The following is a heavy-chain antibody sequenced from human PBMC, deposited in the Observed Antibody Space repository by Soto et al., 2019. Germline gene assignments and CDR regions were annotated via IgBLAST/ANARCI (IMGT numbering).Heavy chain of an antibody. CDR2: IYYSGST. D-gene: IGHD1-26*01. J-gene: IGHJ3*02. CDR1: GGSISSYY. V-gene: IGHV4-59*01. CDR3: ARGGTRLIPPGYAFDI. Sequence: SETLSLTCTVSGGSISSYYWSWIRQPPGKGLEWIGYIYYSGSTNYNPSLKSRVTISVDTSKNQFSLKLSSVTAADTAVYYCARGGTRLIPPGYAFDIWGQGTMVTVSS.